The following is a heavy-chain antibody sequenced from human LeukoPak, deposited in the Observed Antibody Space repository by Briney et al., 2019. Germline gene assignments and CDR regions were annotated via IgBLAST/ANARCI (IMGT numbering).Heavy chain of an antibody. J-gene: IGHJ4*02. CDR3: ARRMNYDILTGKYYFDY. CDR2: IYAGDSDT. Sequence: GESLKISCKGAGYSFSSYWIGWVRQMPGKGLEWMGIIYAGDSDTRNSPSFQGQVTISADKSISTAYLQWSSLKASDTAMYYCARRMNYDILTGKYYFDYWGQGTLVTVSS. D-gene: IGHD3-9*01. V-gene: IGHV5-51*01. CDR1: GYSFSSYW.